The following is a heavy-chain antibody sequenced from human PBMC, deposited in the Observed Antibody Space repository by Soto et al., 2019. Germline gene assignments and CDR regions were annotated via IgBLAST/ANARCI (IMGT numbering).Heavy chain of an antibody. CDR2: IWYDGSNK. J-gene: IGHJ5*02. CDR3: ASSKAEASSSWFHWFDP. D-gene: IGHD6-13*01. CDR1: GFTFSSYG. Sequence: QVQLVESGGGVVQPGRSLRLSCAASGFTFSSYGMHWVRQAPGKGLEWVAVIWYDGSNKYYADSVKGRFTISRDNSKNTLYLQMNSLRAEDTAVYYCASSKAEASSSWFHWFDPWGQGTLVTVSS. V-gene: IGHV3-33*01.